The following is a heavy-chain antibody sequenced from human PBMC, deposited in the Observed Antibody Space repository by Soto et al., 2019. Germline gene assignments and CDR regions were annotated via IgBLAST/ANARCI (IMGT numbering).Heavy chain of an antibody. V-gene: IGHV1-2*04. D-gene: IGHD3-22*01. CDR3: ARALPPYDSSGPPPFIYYGMDV. J-gene: IGHJ6*02. CDR1: GYTFTSYD. CDR2: MNPNSGGT. Sequence: EASVKVSCKASGYTFTSYDINWVRQATGQGLEWMGWMNPNSGGTDYAQKFQGWVTMTRDMSISTAYMELSRLRSDDTAVYYCARALPPYDSSGPPPFIYYGMDVWGQGTTVTVSS.